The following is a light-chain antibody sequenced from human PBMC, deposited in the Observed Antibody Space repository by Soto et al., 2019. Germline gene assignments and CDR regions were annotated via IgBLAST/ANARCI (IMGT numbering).Light chain of an antibody. CDR1: HSVSSSY. J-gene: IGKJ2*01. CDR2: GAS. V-gene: IGKV3-20*01. CDR3: QQRGT. Sequence: EIVLTQSPGTLSLSPGERATLSCRASHSVSSSYLAWYQQKPGQAPRLLIDGASSSATGIPDRFSGSGSGTDFTLTISRLEPEDFAVYYCQQRGTFGQGTKLEIK.